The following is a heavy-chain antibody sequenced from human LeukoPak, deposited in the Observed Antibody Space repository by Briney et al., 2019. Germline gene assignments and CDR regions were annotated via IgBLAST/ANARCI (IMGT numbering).Heavy chain of an antibody. CDR3: SSGGLGARKYYSDPFHY. CDR2: IYSAGST. CDR1: GFTVSSNY. Sequence: GGSLRLSCAASGFTVSSNYMSWVRQAPGKGLEWVSIIYSAGSTYYADSVRGRFTISRDSSKNTVCLQMNSLRAEDTAVYYCSSGGLGARKYYSDPFHYWGQGTLVTVSS. V-gene: IGHV3-53*01. J-gene: IGHJ4*02. D-gene: IGHD3-10*01.